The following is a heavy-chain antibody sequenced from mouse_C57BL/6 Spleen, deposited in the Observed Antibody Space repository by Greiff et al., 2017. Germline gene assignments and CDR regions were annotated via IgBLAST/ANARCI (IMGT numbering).Heavy chain of an antibody. J-gene: IGHJ1*03. CDR3: ARSADWDSYWYFDV. D-gene: IGHD4-1*01. V-gene: IGHV1-39*01. Sequence: VQLKQSGPELVKPGASVKISCKASGYSFTDYNMHWVKQSNGKSLEWIGVINPNYGTTSYNQKFKGKATLTVDKSSSTAYMQLNSLPSEDSAVYYCARSADWDSYWYFDVWGTGTTVTVSS. CDR2: INPNYGTT. CDR1: GYSFTDYN.